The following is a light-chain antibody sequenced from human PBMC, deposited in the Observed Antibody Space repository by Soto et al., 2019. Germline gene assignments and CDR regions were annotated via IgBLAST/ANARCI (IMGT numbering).Light chain of an antibody. V-gene: IGKV1-9*01. CDR1: QDISDY. CDR2: AAY. CDR3: QQLNSYPLT. Sequence: DIQLTQSTSFLSAAVGDRVTITCRASQDISDYLAWYQQRPGKAPKLLIYAAYTLQSGVPSRFSGSGSGTEFTLTISSLQPEDFATYSCQQLNSYPLTFGGGTKVDIK. J-gene: IGKJ4*01.